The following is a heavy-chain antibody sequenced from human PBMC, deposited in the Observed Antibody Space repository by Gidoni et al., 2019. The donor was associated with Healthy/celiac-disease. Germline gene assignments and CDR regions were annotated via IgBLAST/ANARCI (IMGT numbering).Heavy chain of an antibody. Sequence: HSTLQESGPTLVKTPPTRALTCTFSGFSLGHSGVGVDCIRQPPGKALEWLALIYWNDYKRYSPSLKSRLTITKDTSKNQVVLTMTNMDPVDTATYYCAHSHSSSWYGSPYYYYDSSGPQSGSIFDYWGQGTLVTVSS. CDR3: AHSHSSSWYGSPYYYYDSSGPQSGSIFDY. CDR2: IYWNDYK. CDR1: GFSLGHSGVG. V-gene: IGHV2-5*01. J-gene: IGHJ4*02. D-gene: IGHD3-22*01.